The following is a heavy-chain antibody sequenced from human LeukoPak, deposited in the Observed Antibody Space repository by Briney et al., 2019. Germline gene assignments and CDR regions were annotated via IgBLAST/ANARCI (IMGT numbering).Heavy chain of an antibody. Sequence: ASVKVSCKTSGYSFTNYGITWVRQAPGQGLEWMGWISAYNGNTNYAQKLQGRVTMTTDTSTSTAYMELRSLRSDDTAVYYCARALMVADDYWGQGTLVTVSS. D-gene: IGHD2-15*01. J-gene: IGHJ4*02. CDR2: ISAYNGNT. CDR3: ARALMVADDY. CDR1: GYSFTNYG. V-gene: IGHV1-18*01.